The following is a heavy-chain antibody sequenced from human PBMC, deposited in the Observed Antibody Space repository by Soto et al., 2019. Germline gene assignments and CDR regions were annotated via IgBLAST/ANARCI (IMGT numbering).Heavy chain of an antibody. V-gene: IGHV3-48*02. CDR1: GFTFSSYS. CDR3: ARGFLSNSLDV. J-gene: IGHJ3*01. Sequence: EVQLVESGGGLVQPGGSLRLSCAASGFTFSSYSMDWVRQAPGKTLEWLSHIGTSGTPTHDTDSVKGRFIISRDNAANSLYLQMNSLRDEDTAVYYCARGFLSNSLDVWGQGTTVIVSS. CDR2: IGTSGTPT. D-gene: IGHD3-3*01.